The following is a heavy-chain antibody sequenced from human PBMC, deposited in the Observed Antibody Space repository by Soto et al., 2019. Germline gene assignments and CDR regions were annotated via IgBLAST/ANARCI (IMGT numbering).Heavy chain of an antibody. CDR2: ISGSGGST. CDR1: GFTFSSYA. J-gene: IGHJ4*02. D-gene: IGHD3-10*01. Sequence: GGSLRLSCAASGFTFSSYAMSWVRQAPGKGLEWVSAISGSGGSTYYADSVKGRFTISRDNSKNTLYLQMNSLRAEDTAVYYCAKDGLTMVRGVSRFDYWGQGTLVTVSS. CDR3: AKDGLTMVRGVSRFDY. V-gene: IGHV3-23*01.